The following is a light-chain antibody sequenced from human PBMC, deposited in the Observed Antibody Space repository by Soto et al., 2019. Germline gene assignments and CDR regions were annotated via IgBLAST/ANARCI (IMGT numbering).Light chain of an antibody. CDR2: EVS. J-gene: IGLJ1*01. CDR1: NSDVGLYDF. Sequence: QSVLTQPASVSGTPGQSITISCTGSNSDVGLYDFVSWYQHHPGRAPKLIVSEVSHRPSGISNRFSGSKSGNTASLTISGLQSEDEADYYCISYTSDDVRYVFGXGTKLTVL. V-gene: IGLV2-14*01. CDR3: ISYTSDDVRYV.